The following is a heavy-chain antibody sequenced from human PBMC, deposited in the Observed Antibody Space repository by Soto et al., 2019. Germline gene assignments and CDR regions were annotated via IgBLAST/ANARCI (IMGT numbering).Heavy chain of an antibody. V-gene: IGHV3-66*01. CDR3: ARTFGCSSTSCYDY. J-gene: IGHJ4*02. CDR2: IYSGGST. CDR1: GFTVSSNY. D-gene: IGHD2-2*01. Sequence: GGSLRLSCAASGFTVSSNYMSWVRQAPGKGLEWVSVIYSGGSTYYADSVKGRFTISRVNSKNTLYLQMNSLRAEDTAVYYCARTFGCSSTSCYDYWGQGTLVTVSS.